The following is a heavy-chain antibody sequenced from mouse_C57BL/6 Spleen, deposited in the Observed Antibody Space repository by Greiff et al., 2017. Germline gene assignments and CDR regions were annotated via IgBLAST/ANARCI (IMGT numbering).Heavy chain of an antibody. D-gene: IGHD2-3*01. Sequence: VQLQQSGAELVKPGASVKISCKASGYAFSSYWMNWVKQRPGKGLEWIGQIYPGDGDTTYNGKFKGKATLTADKSSSTAYMQLSSLTSEDSAVYFCARSGRVTVFDYWGQGTTLTVST. V-gene: IGHV1-80*01. CDR3: ARSGRVTVFDY. CDR1: GYAFSSYW. J-gene: IGHJ2*01. CDR2: IYPGDGDT.